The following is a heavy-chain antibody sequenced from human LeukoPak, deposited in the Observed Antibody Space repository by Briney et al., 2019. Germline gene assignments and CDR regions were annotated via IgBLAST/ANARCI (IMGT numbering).Heavy chain of an antibody. J-gene: IGHJ5*02. V-gene: IGHV4-59*01. CDR3: ARDYGPPYYYDSNWFDP. D-gene: IGHD3-22*01. CDR2: IYYSGST. CDR1: GGSISSYY. Sequence: PSETLSLTCTVSGGSISSYYWSWIRQPPGKGLEWIGYIYYSGSTNYNPSLKSRVTISVDTSKNQFSLKLSSVTAADTAVYYCARDYGPPYYYDSNWFDPWGQGTLVTVSS.